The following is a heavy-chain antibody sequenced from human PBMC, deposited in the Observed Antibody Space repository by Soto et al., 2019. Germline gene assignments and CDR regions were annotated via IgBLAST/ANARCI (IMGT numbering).Heavy chain of an antibody. J-gene: IGHJ6*03. V-gene: IGHV4-59*08. D-gene: IGHD2-8*01. CDR2: ICYSGST. Sequence: PSETLSLTCTVSGGSISSYYWSWIRQPPGKGLEWIGYICYSGSTNYNPSLKSRVTISVDTSKNQFSLKLSSVTAADTAVYYCARQALIGYYYYMDVWGKGTTVTVSS. CDR1: GGSISSYY. CDR3: ARQALIGYYYYMDV.